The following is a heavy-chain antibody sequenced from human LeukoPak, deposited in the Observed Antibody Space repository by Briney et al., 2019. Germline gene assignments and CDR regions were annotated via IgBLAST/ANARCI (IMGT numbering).Heavy chain of an antibody. J-gene: IGHJ4*02. V-gene: IGHV3-33*01. CDR1: RFTFSSYG. D-gene: IGHD3-10*01. CDR3: ARDILPGYITPDY. CDR2: IWYDGSNK. Sequence: GGSLRLSCAASRFTFSSYGMHWVRQAPGKGLEWVAVIWYDGSNKYYADSVKGRFTISRDNSKNTLYLQMNSLRAEDTAVYYCARDILPGYITPDYWGQGTLVTVSS.